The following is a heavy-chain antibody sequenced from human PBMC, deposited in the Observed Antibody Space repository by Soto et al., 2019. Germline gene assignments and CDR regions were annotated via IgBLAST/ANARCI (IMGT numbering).Heavy chain of an antibody. CDR2: INPNSGGT. CDR1: GYTFTGYY. CDR3: AGGPRYSYGYYYYYGMDV. J-gene: IGHJ6*02. D-gene: IGHD5-18*01. Sequence: GASVKVSCKASGYTFTGYYMHWVRQAPGQGLEWMGWINPNSGGTNYAQKFQGWVTMTRDTSISTAYMELSRLRSDDTAVYYCAGGPRYSYGYYYYYGMDVWGQGTTVTVSS. V-gene: IGHV1-2*04.